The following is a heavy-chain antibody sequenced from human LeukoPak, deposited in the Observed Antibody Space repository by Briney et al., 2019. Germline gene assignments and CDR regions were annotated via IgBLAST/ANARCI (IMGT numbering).Heavy chain of an antibody. CDR2: IYYSGST. CDR1: GGSISSYY. D-gene: IGHD1-14*01. V-gene: IGHV4-59*01. Sequence: SETLSLTCTVSGGSISSYYWSWIRQPPGKGLEWIGYIYYSGSTNYNPSLKSRVTISVDTSKNQFSLKLSSVTAADMAVYYCVRGGRPAYYFDYRGQGTLVTVSS. J-gene: IGHJ4*02. CDR3: VRGGRPAYYFDY.